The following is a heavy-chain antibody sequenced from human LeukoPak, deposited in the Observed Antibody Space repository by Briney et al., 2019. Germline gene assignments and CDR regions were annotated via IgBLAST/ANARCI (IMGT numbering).Heavy chain of an antibody. D-gene: IGHD5-24*01. J-gene: IGHJ4*02. Sequence: PGGSLRLSCVPSGFSFSDHWMNWFRQAPGKGLEWVATIKKDGSEQYYVDSMKGRFTISRDNAKNSVYLQINSLRAEDTAVYYCARDVGWLQSDYWGQGTLVTVSS. CDR2: IKKDGSEQ. V-gene: IGHV3-7*01. CDR1: GFSFSDHW. CDR3: ARDVGWLQSDY.